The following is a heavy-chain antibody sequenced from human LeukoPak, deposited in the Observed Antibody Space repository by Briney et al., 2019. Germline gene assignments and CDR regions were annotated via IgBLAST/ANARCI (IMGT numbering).Heavy chain of an antibody. CDR2: ISGYNGNT. V-gene: IGHV1-18*01. CDR1: GYTFTRYG. Sequence: ASVKVSCKASGYTFTRYGINWVRQAPGQGLEWMGWISGYNGNTNYAQNLQGRVTMTTDTSTSTAYMELKSLTSDDTAVFYCARDGDPIAVVDSWFDPWGQGTLVTVSS. J-gene: IGHJ5*02. D-gene: IGHD6-19*01. CDR3: ARDGDPIAVVDSWFDP.